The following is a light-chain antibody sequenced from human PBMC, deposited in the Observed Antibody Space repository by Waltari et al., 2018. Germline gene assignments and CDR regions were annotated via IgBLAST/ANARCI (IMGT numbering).Light chain of an antibody. J-gene: IGLJ3*02. CDR1: SGHLNYV. CDR3: QTWGTGIRV. CDR2: NNSDGTH. Sequence: QVVLTQSPSASASLGASVKLTCTLTSGHLNYVIAWHQEQPQKGPRYLMKNNSDGTHTKGDGIPDRFSGSSSGTERYLTISSLHAEDEADYYCQTWGTGIRVFGGGTKLTVL. V-gene: IGLV4-69*01.